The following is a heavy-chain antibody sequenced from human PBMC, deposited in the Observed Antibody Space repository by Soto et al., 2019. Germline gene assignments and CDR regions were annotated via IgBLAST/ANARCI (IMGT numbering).Heavy chain of an antibody. Sequence: GGSLRLSCTASGFTFGDYAMSWVRQAPGKGLEWVGFIRSKAYGGTTEYAASVKGRFTISRDDSKSIAYLQMNSLKTEDTAVYYCTRSELRYFDWFVPAAFDIWGQGTMVTVSS. CDR2: IRSKAYGGTT. CDR1: GFTFGDYA. CDR3: TRSELRYFDWFVPAAFDI. D-gene: IGHD3-9*01. J-gene: IGHJ3*02. V-gene: IGHV3-49*04.